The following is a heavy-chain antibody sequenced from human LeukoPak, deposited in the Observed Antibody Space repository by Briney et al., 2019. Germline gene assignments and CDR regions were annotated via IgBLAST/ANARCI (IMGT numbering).Heavy chain of an antibody. V-gene: IGHV3-21*01. CDR2: ISGSSDYI. D-gene: IGHD4-17*01. Sequence: GGSLRLSCAASGFTFSTYSMNWVRQAPGKGLEWVSSISGSSDYIFYADSVKGRITISRDNAENSLYLQMNSLRVADTAVYFCARVKFGDYAIDYWGQGTLVTVSS. CDR1: GFTFSTYS. J-gene: IGHJ4*02. CDR3: ARVKFGDYAIDY.